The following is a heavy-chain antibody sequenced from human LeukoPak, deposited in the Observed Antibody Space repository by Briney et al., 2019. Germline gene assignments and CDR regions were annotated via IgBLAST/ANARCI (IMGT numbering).Heavy chain of an antibody. CDR1: GGTFSSYA. V-gene: IGHV1-69*01. D-gene: IGHD3-3*01. CDR3: ARDLGHPVTIFSLDP. Sequence: SVKVSCKASGGTFSSYAIRWVRQAPGQGLEWMGGIIPIFGTANYAQKFQGRVTITADESTSTAYMELSSLRSEDKAVYYCARDLGHPVTIFSLDPWGQGTLVTVSS. CDR2: IIPIFGTA. J-gene: IGHJ5*02.